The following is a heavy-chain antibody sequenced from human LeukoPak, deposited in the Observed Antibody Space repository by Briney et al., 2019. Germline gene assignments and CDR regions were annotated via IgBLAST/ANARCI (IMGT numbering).Heavy chain of an antibody. V-gene: IGHV3-30-3*01. CDR2: ISYGGSNK. CDR1: GFTFSSYA. D-gene: IGHD4-17*01. Sequence: PGRSLRLSCAASGFTFSSYAMHWVRQAPGKGLEWVAVISYGGSNKYYADSVKGRFTISRDNAKNSLYLQMNSLRAEDTAVYYCARGDYGDYNNWFDPWGQGTLVTVSS. J-gene: IGHJ5*02. CDR3: ARGDYGDYNNWFDP.